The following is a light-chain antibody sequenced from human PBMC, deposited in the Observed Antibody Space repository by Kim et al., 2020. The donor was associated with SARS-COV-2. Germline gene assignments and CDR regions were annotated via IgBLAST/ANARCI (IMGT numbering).Light chain of an antibody. J-gene: IGLJ2*01. CDR2: GKN. CDR1: SLRSYY. Sequence: SSELTQDPAVSVALGQTVRITCQGDSLRSYYATWYQQKPGQAPILVIYGKNNRPSGIPDRFSGSSSGNTASLTITWTQAGDEADYYCNSRDSNNNVLFGG. CDR3: NSRDSNNNVL. V-gene: IGLV3-19*01.